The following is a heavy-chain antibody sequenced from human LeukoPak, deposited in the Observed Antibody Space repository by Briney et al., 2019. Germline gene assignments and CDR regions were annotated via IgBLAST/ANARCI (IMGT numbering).Heavy chain of an antibody. CDR2: ISSSSSYI. CDR1: GFTFSSYS. J-gene: IGHJ4*02. Sequence: GGSLRLSCAATGFTFSSYSMNWVREAPGKELEWVSSISSSSSYIYYADSVKGRFTISRDNAKNSLYLQMNSLRAEDTAVYYCARANYYDSSGYSDYWGQGTLVTVSS. V-gene: IGHV3-21*01. D-gene: IGHD3-22*01. CDR3: ARANYYDSSGYSDY.